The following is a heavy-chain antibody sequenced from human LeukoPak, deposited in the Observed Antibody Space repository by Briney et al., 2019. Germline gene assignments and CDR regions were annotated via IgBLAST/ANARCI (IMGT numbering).Heavy chain of an antibody. Sequence: GGSLRLSCAASGFTFSSYSMNWVRQAPGKGLEWVSSISSSSSYIYYADSVKGRFTISRDNAKNSLYLQMNSLRAEDTAVYYCARDPATVTTNFDFDYWGQGTLVTVSS. CDR2: ISSSSSYI. CDR1: GFTFSSYS. V-gene: IGHV3-21*01. J-gene: IGHJ4*02. D-gene: IGHD4-17*01. CDR3: ARDPATVTTNFDFDY.